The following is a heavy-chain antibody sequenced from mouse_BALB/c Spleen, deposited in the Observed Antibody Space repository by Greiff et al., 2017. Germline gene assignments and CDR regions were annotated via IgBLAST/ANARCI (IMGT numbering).Heavy chain of an antibody. V-gene: IGHV5-9-3*01. Sequence: EVKLVESGGGLVKPGGSLKLSCAASGFTFSSYAMSWVRQTPEKRLEWVATISSGGSYTYYPDSVKGRFTISRDNAKNTLYLQMSSLRSEDTAMCYCARQGGNYEAMDYWGQGTSVTVSS. CDR2: ISSGGSYT. CDR3: ARQGGNYEAMDY. J-gene: IGHJ4*01. CDR1: GFTFSSYA. D-gene: IGHD2-1*01.